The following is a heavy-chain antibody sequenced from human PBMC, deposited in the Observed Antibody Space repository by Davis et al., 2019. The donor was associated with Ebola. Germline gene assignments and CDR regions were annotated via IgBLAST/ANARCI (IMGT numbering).Heavy chain of an antibody. J-gene: IGHJ3*02. CDR1: GYSFTSYW. D-gene: IGHD3-22*01. CDR2: IYPGDSDT. Sequence: GESLKISCQGSGYSFTSYWIGWVRQLPGKGLEWMGIIYPGDSDTRHSPSFQGQVTISADKSISTAYLQWSSLKASDTAMYYCASSDSSGYYLDAFDIWGQGTMVTVSS. CDR3: ASSDSSGYYLDAFDI. V-gene: IGHV5-51*01.